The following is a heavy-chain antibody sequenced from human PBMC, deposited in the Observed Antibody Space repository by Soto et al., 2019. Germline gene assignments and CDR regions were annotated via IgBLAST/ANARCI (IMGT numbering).Heavy chain of an antibody. Sequence: ASETLSLTCAVSGYSISSGYYWCFLRQPPGKGLECIGSIYHGGSTYYNPSLNSRVTLSIDITNNHVSLILNSVTAADTAVYYCARVGPWVPYYYDSSPYTFENWFDPWGQGTLVTVSS. V-gene: IGHV4-38-2*01. D-gene: IGHD3-22*01. CDR1: GYSISSGYY. CDR2: IYHGGST. CDR3: ARVGPWVPYYYDSSPYTFENWFDP. J-gene: IGHJ5*02.